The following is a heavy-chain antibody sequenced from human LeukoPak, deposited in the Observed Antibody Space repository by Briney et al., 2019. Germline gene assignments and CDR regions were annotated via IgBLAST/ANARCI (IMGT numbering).Heavy chain of an antibody. D-gene: IGHD6-13*01. Sequence: SETLSLTCTVSGDSISSGDYYWSWIRQPAGKGLEWIGRISSSGSTNYNPSLKSRVTISVDTSKNQFSLKLSSVTAADTAVYYCARHVVGAAAGRLAYYYMDVWGKGTTVTISS. CDR3: ARHVVGAAAGRLAYYYMDV. V-gene: IGHV4-61*02. J-gene: IGHJ6*03. CDR2: ISSSGST. CDR1: GDSISSGDYY.